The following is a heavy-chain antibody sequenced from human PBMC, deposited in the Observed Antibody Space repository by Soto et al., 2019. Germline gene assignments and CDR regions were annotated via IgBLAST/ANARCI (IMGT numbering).Heavy chain of an antibody. CDR3: ARSVFP. CDR2: IYYSGST. CDR1: GGSISSGGYY. V-gene: IGHV4-31*03. Sequence: QVQLQESGPGLVKPSQTLSLTCTVSGGSISSGGYYWTWIRQHPGKGLEWIGCIYYSGSTYYNPSLQSXXTISVATSKNQFSVKLSSVTAADTAVYYCARSVFPWGQGTLVTVSS. J-gene: IGHJ5*02.